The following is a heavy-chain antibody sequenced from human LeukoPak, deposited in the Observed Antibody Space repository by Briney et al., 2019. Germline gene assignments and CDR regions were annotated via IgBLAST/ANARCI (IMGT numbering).Heavy chain of an antibody. CDR1: GGSISSYY. Sequence: PSETLSLTCTVSGGSISSYYWSWIRQPPGKGLEWIGYIYYSGSTNYNPSLKSRVTISVDTSKNQFSLKLSSVTAADTAVYYCARLGDFWSGYYIRYWGQGTLVTVSS. D-gene: IGHD3-3*01. CDR3: ARLGDFWSGYYIRY. V-gene: IGHV4-59*08. CDR2: IYYSGST. J-gene: IGHJ4*02.